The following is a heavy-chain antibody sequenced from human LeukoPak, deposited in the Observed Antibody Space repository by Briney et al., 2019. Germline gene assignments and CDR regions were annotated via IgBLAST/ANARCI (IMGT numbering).Heavy chain of an antibody. CDR3: ARPRYYDSSGYYFDI. V-gene: IGHV3-11*03. Sequence: GGSLRLSCAASGFTFSEYYMSWIRQAPGKGLEWVSYISSSNNFRNYADSVKGRFTISRDNAKNSLYLQMNSLRAEDTAVYYCARPRYYDSSGYYFDIWGQGTMVTVSS. CDR2: ISSSNNFR. CDR1: GFTFSEYY. D-gene: IGHD3-22*01. J-gene: IGHJ3*02.